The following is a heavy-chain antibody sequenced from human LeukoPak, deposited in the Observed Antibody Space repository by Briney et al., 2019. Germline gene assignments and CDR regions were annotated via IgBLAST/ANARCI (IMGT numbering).Heavy chain of an antibody. CDR2: ISGSGGST. J-gene: IGHJ4*02. CDR3: SRSGYYDVLDY. D-gene: IGHD3-3*01. V-gene: IGHV3-23*01. CDR1: GFTFSSYA. Sequence: PGGSLRLSCAASGFTFSSYAMSWVRQAPGKGLEWVSAISGSGGSTYCADSVKGRFTISRDNSKNTLYLQMNSLRAEDTAVYYCSRSGYYDVLDYWGQGTLVTVSS.